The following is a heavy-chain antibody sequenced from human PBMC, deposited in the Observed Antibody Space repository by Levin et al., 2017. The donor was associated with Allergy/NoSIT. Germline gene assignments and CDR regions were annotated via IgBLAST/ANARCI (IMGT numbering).Heavy chain of an antibody. CDR3: ARSTYSGYDYSLFDY. J-gene: IGHJ4*02. CDR2: IFSNDEK. D-gene: IGHD5-12*01. CDR1: GFSLSNARMG. Sequence: SGPTLVKPTETLTLTCTVSGFSLSNARMGVSWIRQPPGKALEWLAHIFSNDEKSYSTSLKSRLTISKDTSKSQVVLTMTNMDPVDTATYYCARSTYSGYDYSLFDYWGQGTLVTVSS. V-gene: IGHV2-26*01.